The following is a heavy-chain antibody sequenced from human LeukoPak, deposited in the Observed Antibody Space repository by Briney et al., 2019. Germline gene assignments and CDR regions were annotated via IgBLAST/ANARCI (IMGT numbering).Heavy chain of an antibody. D-gene: IGHD5-18*01. CDR2: INPNSGGT. CDR3: ARGTNSYADGWFDP. CDR1: GYTFTGYY. V-gene: IGHV1-2*02. Sequence: ASVKVSCKASGYTFTGYYMHWVRQAPGQGLEWMGWINPNSGGTNYAQKFQGRVTMTRDTSISTAYMELSRLRSDDTAVYYCARGTNSYADGWFDPGAREPWSPSPQ. J-gene: IGHJ5*02.